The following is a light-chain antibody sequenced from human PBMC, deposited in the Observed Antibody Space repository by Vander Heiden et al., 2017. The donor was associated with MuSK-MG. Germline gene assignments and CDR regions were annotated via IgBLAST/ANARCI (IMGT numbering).Light chain of an antibody. CDR3: CSHAGSSTFGDVV. CDR1: SSDVGSYNL. V-gene: IGLV2-23*03. Sequence: QSALTQPASESGSPGQSITISCTGTSSDVGSYNLVSWYQQHPGKAPKLMIYEGSKRPSGVSNRFSGSKSGNTASLTISGLQAEDEADYYCCSHAGSSTFGDVVFGGGTKLTVL. J-gene: IGLJ2*01. CDR2: EGS.